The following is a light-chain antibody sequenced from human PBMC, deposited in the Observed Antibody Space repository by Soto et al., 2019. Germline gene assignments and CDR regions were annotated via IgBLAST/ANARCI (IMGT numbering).Light chain of an antibody. CDR1: QSVASH. J-gene: IGKJ5*01. CDR2: DGT. V-gene: IGKV3-11*01. Sequence: EVVLTQSPASLSLSPGERATLSCRASQSVASHLAWYQQKPGQAPRLLIYDGTKSSTGIPARFSGNGFGTYFTLTISSLEPEDVAVYYCQQRSSVITFGQGTRLDIK. CDR3: QQRSSVIT.